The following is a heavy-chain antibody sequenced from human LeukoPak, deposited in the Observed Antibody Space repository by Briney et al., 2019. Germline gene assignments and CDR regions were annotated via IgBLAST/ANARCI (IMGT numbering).Heavy chain of an antibody. J-gene: IGHJ4*02. CDR1: GFTSSNYN. V-gene: IGHV3-21*01. CDR2: ISSSSSYI. CDR3: ARVSSSVSKPLDY. Sequence: PGGSLRLSCAASGFTSSNYNINWVRQAPGKGLEWVSSISSSSSYIYYADSVKGRFTISRDNAKNSLYLQMNSLRAEDTAVYYCARVSSSVSKPLDYWGQGTLVTVSS.